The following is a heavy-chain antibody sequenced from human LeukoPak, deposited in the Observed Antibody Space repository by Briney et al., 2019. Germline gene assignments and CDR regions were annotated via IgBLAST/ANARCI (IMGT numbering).Heavy chain of an antibody. D-gene: IGHD6-13*01. CDR1: GGSISSYY. CDR2: IYTSGST. J-gene: IGHJ6*03. Sequence: SETLSLTCIVSGGSISSYYWSWIRQPAGKGLEWIGRIYTSGSTNYNPSLKSRVTMSVDTSKNQFSLKLSSVTAADTAVYYCARDREAARYYYYYMDVWGKGTTVTVSS. CDR3: ARDREAARYYYYYMDV. V-gene: IGHV4-4*07.